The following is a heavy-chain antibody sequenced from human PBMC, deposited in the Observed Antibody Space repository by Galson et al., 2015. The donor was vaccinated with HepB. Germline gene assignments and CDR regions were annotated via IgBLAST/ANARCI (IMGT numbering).Heavy chain of an antibody. CDR1: GFTFSTYS. D-gene: IGHD4-23*01. J-gene: IGHJ6*02. Sequence: SLRLSCAASGFTFSTYSIHWVRQSPGAGLEWVAVISYDENNKHYADSVKGRFTISRENSKNRGSLQKNSLRPEDTAVYYWARDLWGATTMGRWGMDVWGQGTTVIVSS. CDR2: ISYDENNK. V-gene: IGHV3-30-3*01. CDR3: ARDLWGATTMGRWGMDV.